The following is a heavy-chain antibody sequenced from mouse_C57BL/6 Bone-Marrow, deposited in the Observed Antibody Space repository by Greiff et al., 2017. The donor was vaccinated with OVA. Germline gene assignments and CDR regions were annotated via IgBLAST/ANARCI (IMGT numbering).Heavy chain of an antibody. V-gene: IGHV1-54*01. CDR2: INPGSGGT. CDR1: GYAFTNYL. J-gene: IGHJ2*01. Sequence: VQLQHSGAELVRPGTSVKVSCKASGYAFTNYLIEWVKQRPGQGLEWIGVINPGSGGTNYNEKFKGKATLTADKSSSTAYMQLSSLTSEDSAVYFCARRTTVVVDYWGQGTTLTVSS. D-gene: IGHD1-1*01. CDR3: ARRTTVVVDY.